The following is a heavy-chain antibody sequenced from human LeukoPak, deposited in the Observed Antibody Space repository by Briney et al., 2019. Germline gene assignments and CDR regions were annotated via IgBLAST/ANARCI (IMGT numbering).Heavy chain of an antibody. CDR2: INPNSGGT. CDR3: ARGPEGYIDY. Sequence: ASVKVSCKASGYTFTGYYMHWVPQAPGQGLERMGRINPNSGGTNYAQKFQGRVTMTRDTSISTAYMELSRLRSDDTAVYYCARGPEGYIDYWGQGTLVTVSS. CDR1: GYTFTGYY. V-gene: IGHV1-2*06. J-gene: IGHJ4*02.